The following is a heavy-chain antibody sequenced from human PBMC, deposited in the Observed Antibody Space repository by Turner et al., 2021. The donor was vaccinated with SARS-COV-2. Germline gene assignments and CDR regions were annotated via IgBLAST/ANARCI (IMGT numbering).Heavy chain of an antibody. CDR2: IYSSGRS. J-gene: IGHJ2*01. V-gene: IGHV4-4*07. CDR3: ARQFIRGGSYYWYFDL. CDR1: GGSIRSY. D-gene: IGHD1-26*01. Sequence: QVQLQESGPGLVKPSETLSLTCPVSGGSIRSYWSWIRQPAGRGTEWIGRIYSSGRSDYNPSLKSRVTMSVDTSKNQCSLKLTSVTAADTAVYYCARQFIRGGSYYWYFDLWGRGTLVTVSS.